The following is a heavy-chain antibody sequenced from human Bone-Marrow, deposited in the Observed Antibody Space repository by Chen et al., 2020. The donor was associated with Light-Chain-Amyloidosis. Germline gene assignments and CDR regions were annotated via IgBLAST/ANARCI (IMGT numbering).Heavy chain of an antibody. CDR2: VSYLGNYT. CDR1: GFTFSAFS. D-gene: IGHD6-13*01. CDR3: ARDLRGGIQSIAHSSSWYMNYYYGMDV. V-gene: IGHV3-30-3*01. Sequence: QVQLVESGGGVVPPGTSLRLSCAASGFTFSAFSMHWVRQAPGRGLEWVAVVSYLGNYTHYADSVKGRFTVSRDNSKNTLYVQMNSLRAEDTAVYYCARDLRGGIQSIAHSSSWYMNYYYGMDVWGQGTTVTVSS. J-gene: IGHJ6*02.